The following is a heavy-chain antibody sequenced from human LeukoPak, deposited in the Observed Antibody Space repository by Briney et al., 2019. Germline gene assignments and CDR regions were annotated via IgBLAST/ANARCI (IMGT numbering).Heavy chain of an antibody. CDR2: IRYDGSNK. CDR3: AKGTASGLTSGSVYFDY. Sequence: GGSLRLSCAASGFTFSSYGMHWVRQAPGKGLEWVAFIRYDGSNKYYADSVKGRFTISRDNSKNTLYLQMNSLRAEDTAVYYCAKGTASGLTSGSVYFDYWGQGTLVTVSS. D-gene: IGHD3-10*01. J-gene: IGHJ4*02. V-gene: IGHV3-30*02. CDR1: GFTFSSYG.